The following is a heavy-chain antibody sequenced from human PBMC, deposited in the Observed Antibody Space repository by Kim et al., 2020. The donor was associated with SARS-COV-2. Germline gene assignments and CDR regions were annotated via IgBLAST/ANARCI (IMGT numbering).Heavy chain of an antibody. V-gene: IGHV3-23*01. D-gene: IGHD3-3*02. Sequence: GGSLRLSCAASGFTFSSYAMSWVRQAPGKGLEWVSAISGSGGSTYYADSVKGRFTISRDNSKNTLYLQMNSLRAEDTAVYYCAKGIRLRLLGADVLDYWGQGTLVTVSS. CDR2: ISGSGGST. CDR1: GFTFSSYA. CDR3: AKGIRLRLLGADVLDY. J-gene: IGHJ4*02.